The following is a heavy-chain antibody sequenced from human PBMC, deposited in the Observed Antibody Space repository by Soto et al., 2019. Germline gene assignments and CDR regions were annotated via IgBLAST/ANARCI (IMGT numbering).Heavy chain of an antibody. CDR2: ISSSSSTI. J-gene: IGHJ4*02. Sequence: EVQLVESGGGLVQPGGSLRLSCAASGFTFSSYSMNWVRQAPGKGLEWVSYISSSSSTIYYADSVKGRFTISTDNAKNPLDLQRNSLRGEGTAVYCCARDGVRPLGFWGQGTLVTVSS. D-gene: IGHD1-1*01. V-gene: IGHV3-48*01. CDR3: ARDGVRPLGF. CDR1: GFTFSSYS.